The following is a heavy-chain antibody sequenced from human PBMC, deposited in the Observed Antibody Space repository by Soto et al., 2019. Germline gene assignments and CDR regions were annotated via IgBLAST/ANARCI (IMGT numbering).Heavy chain of an antibody. CDR1: SGSISSSNW. CDR3: ARGESGSYNGGNWFDP. D-gene: IGHD3-10*01. V-gene: IGHV4-4*02. CDR2: IYHTGST. Sequence: SETLSLTCAVSSGSISSSNWWSWVRQPPGKGLEWIGEIYHTGSTNYNPSLKSRVTISVDKSKNQFSLKLSSVTAADTAVYYCARGESGSYNGGNWFDPWGQGTLVTVSS. J-gene: IGHJ5*02.